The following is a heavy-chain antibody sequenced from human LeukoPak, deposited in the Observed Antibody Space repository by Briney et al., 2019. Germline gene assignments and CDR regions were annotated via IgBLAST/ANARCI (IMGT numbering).Heavy chain of an antibody. V-gene: IGHV3-21*01. J-gene: IGHJ4*02. CDR2: ISSSSSYI. CDR3: ARESVDYYDSSGSGPL. CDR1: GFTFSSYS. D-gene: IGHD3-22*01. Sequence: PGGSLRLSCAASGFTFSSYSMNWVRQAPGKGLEWVSSISSSSSYIYYADSVKGRFTISRDNAKNSLYLQMNSLRAEDTAVYYCARESVDYYDSSGSGPLWGQGTLVTVSS.